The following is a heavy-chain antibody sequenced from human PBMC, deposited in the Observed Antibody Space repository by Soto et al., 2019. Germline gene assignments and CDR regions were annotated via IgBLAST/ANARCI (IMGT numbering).Heavy chain of an antibody. V-gene: IGHV3-48*03. J-gene: IGHJ4*02. CDR1: GFTFSSYA. CDR2: ISSGGNLI. CDR3: ASLLIGY. Sequence: EVQLVESGGDLVQPGGSLRLSCAASGFTFSSYAMNWVRQAPGKGLEWVSYISSGGNLIYYADSVKGRFTVSRDNAKSSVYLQMSSLRAEDTAIYYCASLLIGYWGQGTLVTVSS.